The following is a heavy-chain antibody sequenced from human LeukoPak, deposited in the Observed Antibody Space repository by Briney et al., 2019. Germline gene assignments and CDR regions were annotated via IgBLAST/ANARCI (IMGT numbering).Heavy chain of an antibody. J-gene: IGHJ4*02. D-gene: IGHD5-24*01. V-gene: IGHV4-39*07. CDR1: GGSISGSTYY. Sequence: PSETLSLTCTVSGGSISGSTYYWAWIRQPPGKGLEWIGEINHSGSTNYNPSLKSRVTISVDTSKNQFSLKLSSVTAADTAVYYCARGSREVEMATIQEYYFDYWGQGTLVTVSS. CDR2: INHSGST. CDR3: ARGSREVEMATIQEYYFDY.